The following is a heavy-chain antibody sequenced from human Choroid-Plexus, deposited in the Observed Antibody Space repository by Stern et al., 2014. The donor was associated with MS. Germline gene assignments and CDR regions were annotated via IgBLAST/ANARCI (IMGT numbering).Heavy chain of an antibody. CDR1: GGTFSSYA. Sequence: QLVQSGAEVKKPGSSVKVSCKASGGTFSSYAINWVRQAPGQGPEWMGGIIPIFGTANYAQKFQGRVTITADESTSTAYMELSSLRSEDTAVYYCARDSRHYDASYYFDSWGQGTLVTVSS. D-gene: IGHD3-16*01. V-gene: IGHV1-69*01. CDR3: ARDSRHYDASYYFDS. CDR2: IIPIFGTA. J-gene: IGHJ4*02.